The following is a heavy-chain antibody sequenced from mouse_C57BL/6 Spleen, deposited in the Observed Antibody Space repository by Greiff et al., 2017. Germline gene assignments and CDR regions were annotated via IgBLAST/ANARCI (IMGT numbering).Heavy chain of an antibody. Sequence: VHLVESGPELVKPGASVKISCKASGYAFSSSWMNWVKQRPGKGLEWIGRIYPGDGDTNYNGKFKGKATLTADKSSSTAYMQLSSLTSEDYAVYFCARWNDYLSMDYWGQGTSVTVSS. D-gene: IGHD2-4*01. CDR3: ARWNDYLSMDY. J-gene: IGHJ4*01. V-gene: IGHV1-82*01. CDR2: IYPGDGDT. CDR1: GYAFSSSW.